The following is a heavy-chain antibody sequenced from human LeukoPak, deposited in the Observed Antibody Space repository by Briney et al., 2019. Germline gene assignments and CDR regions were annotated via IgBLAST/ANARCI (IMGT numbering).Heavy chain of an antibody. CDR3: ARDLVGWSYD. CDR2: ISSSSINT. CDR1: GFTFGDYY. D-gene: IGHD1-26*01. V-gene: IGHV3-11*06. J-gene: IGHJ4*02. Sequence: GGSLRLSCAASGFTFGDYYMSWIRQAPGKGLEWVSYISSSSINTYYADSVKGRFTISRDNAKNSLYLQMNSLRAEDTATYYCARDLVGWSYDWGQGTLVTVCS.